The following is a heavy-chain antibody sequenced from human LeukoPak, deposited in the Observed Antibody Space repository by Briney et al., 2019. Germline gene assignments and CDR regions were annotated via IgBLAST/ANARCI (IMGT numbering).Heavy chain of an antibody. J-gene: IGHJ4*02. CDR3: AAGTDLAAAGKEVVDY. V-gene: IGHV4-34*01. CDR1: GGSFSGYY. CDR2: INHSGST. Sequence: SETLSLTCAVYGGSFSGYYWSWIRQPPGKGLEWIGEINHSGSTNYNPSLKSRVTISVDTSKNQFSLKLSSVAAADTAVYYCAAGTDLAAAGKEVVDYWGQGTLVTVSS. D-gene: IGHD6-13*01.